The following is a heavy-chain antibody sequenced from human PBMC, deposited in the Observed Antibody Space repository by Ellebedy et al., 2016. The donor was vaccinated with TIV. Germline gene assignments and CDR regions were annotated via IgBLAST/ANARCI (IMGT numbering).Heavy chain of an antibody. CDR1: GGAISSGGYS. CDR2: FYHSWSA. D-gene: IGHD7-27*01. V-gene: IGHV4-30-2*01. J-gene: IGHJ3*02. CDR3: AKGKPGIGAFDI. Sequence: SETLSLTCAVSGGAISSGGYSWSWIRQPPGKGLEWIGYFYHSWSAYYNPSLKSRVTISLGRTKNQFSLNLNSVTAADTAMYYCAKGKPGIGAFDIWGQGTMVTVSS.